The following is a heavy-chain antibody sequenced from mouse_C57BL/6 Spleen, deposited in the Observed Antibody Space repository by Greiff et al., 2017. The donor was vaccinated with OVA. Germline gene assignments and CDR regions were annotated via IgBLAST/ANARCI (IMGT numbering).Heavy chain of an antibody. J-gene: IGHJ1*03. V-gene: IGHV5-17*01. CDR1: GFTFSDYG. Sequence: EVMLVESGGGLVKPGGSQKLSCAASGFTFSDYGMHWVRQAPEKGLEWVAYISSGSSTIYYADTGKGRFTISRDNAKNTLFLQMTSLRSEDTAMYYCARGDYEGYFDVWGTGTTVTVSS. CDR3: ARGDYEGYFDV. CDR2: ISSGSSTI. D-gene: IGHD2-4*01.